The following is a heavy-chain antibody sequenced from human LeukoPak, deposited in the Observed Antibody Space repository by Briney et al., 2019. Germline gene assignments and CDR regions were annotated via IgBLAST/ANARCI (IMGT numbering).Heavy chain of an antibody. CDR2: IYSGGST. V-gene: IGHV3-53*04. D-gene: IGHD6-13*01. Sequence: GGSLRLSCAASGFTVSSNYMSWVRQAPGKGLEWVSVIYSGGSTYYADSVKGRFTISRHNSKNTLYLQMNSLRAEDTAVYYCARESSSHVVFDSAFDIWGQGTMVTVSS. CDR3: ARESSSHVVFDSAFDI. CDR1: GFTVSSNY. J-gene: IGHJ3*02.